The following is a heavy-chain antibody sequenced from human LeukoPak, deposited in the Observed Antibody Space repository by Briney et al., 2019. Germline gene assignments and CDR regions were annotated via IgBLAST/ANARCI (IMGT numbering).Heavy chain of an antibody. Sequence: SETLSLTCAVYGGSFSGYYWSWIRQPPGKGLEWIGYIYTSGSTNYNPSLKSRVTISVDTSKNQFSLKLSSVTAADTAVYYCARQNGFSEWLSGLGHYYMDVWGKGTTVTVSS. V-gene: IGHV4-4*09. CDR2: IYTSGST. D-gene: IGHD3-3*01. CDR3: ARQNGFSEWLSGLGHYYMDV. J-gene: IGHJ6*03. CDR1: GGSFSGYY.